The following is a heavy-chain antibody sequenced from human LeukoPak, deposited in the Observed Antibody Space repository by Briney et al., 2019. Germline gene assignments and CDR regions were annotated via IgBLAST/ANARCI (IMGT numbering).Heavy chain of an antibody. D-gene: IGHD4-17*01. CDR2: IIPIFGTA. CDR1: GGTFSSYA. Sequence: ASVKVSCKASGGTFSSYAISWVRQAPGQGLEWMGRIIPIFGTANYAQKFQARVTMTRDTSTSTVYMELSSLRSEDTAVYYCARGTGLGGDYVSNWGQGTLVTVSS. J-gene: IGHJ4*02. CDR3: ARGTGLGGDYVSN. V-gene: IGHV1-69*05.